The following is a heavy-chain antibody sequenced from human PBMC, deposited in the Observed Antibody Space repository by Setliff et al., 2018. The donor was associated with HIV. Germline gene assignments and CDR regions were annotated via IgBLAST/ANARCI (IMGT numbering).Heavy chain of an antibody. Sequence: ASVKVSCKVSGYSVTELSIHWVRQAPGKGLEWMGSFDLEDGETIYAQKFQGRVTMTEDTSTDTAYMELSSLRSEDTAVYYCATDDVGYCSGGGCYHLFDTFDIWGQGTVVTVSS. CDR1: GYSVTELS. V-gene: IGHV1-24*01. J-gene: IGHJ3*02. D-gene: IGHD2-15*01. CDR2: FDLEDGET. CDR3: ATDDVGYCSGGGCYHLFDTFDI.